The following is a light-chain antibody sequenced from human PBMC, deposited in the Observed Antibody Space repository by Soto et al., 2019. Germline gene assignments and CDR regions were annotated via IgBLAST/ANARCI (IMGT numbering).Light chain of an antibody. J-gene: IGKJ4*01. CDR2: DAS. CDR3: QQYNFYNT. V-gene: IGKV1-5*01. Sequence: DIPMTQSPFTLSASVGDRVTITCRASQNINDWLAWYQQKPGKAPKLLIYDASSLNSGVPSRFSGSGSGTEFTLTISGLQPEDFATYYCQQYNFYNTFGGGTTVEIQ. CDR1: QNINDW.